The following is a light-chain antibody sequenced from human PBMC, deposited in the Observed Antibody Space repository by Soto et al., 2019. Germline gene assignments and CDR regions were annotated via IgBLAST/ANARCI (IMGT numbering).Light chain of an antibody. CDR3: QRYNNWYT. Sequence: EIVMTQSPATLSVSPGERATLSCRASQSVSSNLAWYQQKPGQAPRLLIYGASTRATGIPARFSGSGSGTEFTLTISSLQSEDFAVYYCQRYNNWYTFGQGNK. V-gene: IGKV3-15*01. CDR1: QSVSSN. J-gene: IGKJ2*01. CDR2: GAS.